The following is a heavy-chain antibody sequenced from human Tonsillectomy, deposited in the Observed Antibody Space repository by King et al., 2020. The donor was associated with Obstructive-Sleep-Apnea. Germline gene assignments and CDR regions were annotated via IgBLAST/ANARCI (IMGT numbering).Heavy chain of an antibody. Sequence: QLQESGPGLVKPSETLSLTCTVSGGSISSYYWSWIRQPPGKGLEWIGYIYYSGRTHYNPSLKGRVTISVYTSNNQFSLKLSSVTAADTAVYYCARHQSYYYDSSGYENWYFDLWGRGTLVTVSS. CDR1: GGSISSYY. D-gene: IGHD3-22*01. CDR3: ARHQSYYYDSSGYENWYFDL. CDR2: IYYSGRT. J-gene: IGHJ2*01. V-gene: IGHV4-59*08.